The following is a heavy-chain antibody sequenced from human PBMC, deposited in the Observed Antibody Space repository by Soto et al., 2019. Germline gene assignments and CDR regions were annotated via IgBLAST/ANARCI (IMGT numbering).Heavy chain of an antibody. CDR3: ARHVREGYCSSTSCYPDYMDV. V-gene: IGHV5-51*01. CDR1: GYSFTSYW. D-gene: IGHD2-2*01. J-gene: IGHJ6*03. CDR2: IYPGDSDT. Sequence: PGESLKISCKGSGYSFTSYWIGWVRQMPGKGLEWMGIIYPGDSDTRYSPSFQGQVTISADKSISTAYLQWSSLKASDTAMYYCARHVREGYCSSTSCYPDYMDVWAKGTTVTVSS.